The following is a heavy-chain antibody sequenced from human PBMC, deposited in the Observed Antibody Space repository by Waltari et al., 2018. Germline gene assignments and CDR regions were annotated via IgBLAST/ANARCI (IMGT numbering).Heavy chain of an antibody. D-gene: IGHD6-13*01. CDR3: ARDRAPSSWPYYFDY. V-gene: IGHV1-69*01. CDR1: GGTFSSYA. CDR2: SIPIFGTA. J-gene: IGHJ4*02. Sequence: QVQLVQSGAEVKKPGSSVKVSCKASGGTFSSYAISWVRQAPGQGLEWMGGSIPIFGTANYAQKFQGRVTITADESTSTAYMELSSLRSEDTAVYYCARDRAPSSWPYYFDYWGQGTLVTVSS.